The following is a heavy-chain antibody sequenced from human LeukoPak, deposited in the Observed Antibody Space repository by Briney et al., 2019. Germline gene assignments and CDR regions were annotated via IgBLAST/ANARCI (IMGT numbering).Heavy chain of an antibody. CDR3: ARDRIIYGDYGDAFDI. CDR2: ISSSSTI. V-gene: IGHV3-48*04. D-gene: IGHD4-17*01. CDR1: GFTFSSYS. J-gene: IGHJ3*02. Sequence: PGGSLRLSCAASGFTFSSYSMNWVRQAPGKGLEWVSYISSSSTIYYADSVKGRFTISRDNAKNSLYLQMNSLRAEDTAAYFCARDRIIYGDYGDAFDIWGQGTMVTVSS.